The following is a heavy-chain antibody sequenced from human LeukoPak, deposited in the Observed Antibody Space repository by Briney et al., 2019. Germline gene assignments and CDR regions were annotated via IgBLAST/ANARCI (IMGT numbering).Heavy chain of an antibody. CDR3: ARVGTDGCTSCYEDPLEFWFDP. D-gene: IGHD2-2*01. CDR2: IYFSGNT. Sequence: SETLSLTCTVSGASISDHYWSWIRQTPGEGLEWIGYIYFSGNTNYNPSLKSRVIISADTSKNQFSLKLSSVTAADTAVYYCARVGTDGCTSCYEDPLEFWFDPWGQGTLVTVSS. CDR1: GASISDHY. J-gene: IGHJ5*02. V-gene: IGHV4-59*11.